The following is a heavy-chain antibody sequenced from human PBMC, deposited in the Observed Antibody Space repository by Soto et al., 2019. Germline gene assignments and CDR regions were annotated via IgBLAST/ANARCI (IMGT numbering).Heavy chain of an antibody. D-gene: IGHD6-6*01. CDR1: GYTFTSYD. Sequence: VASVKVSCKASGYTFTSYDINWVRQATGQGLEWMGWMNPNSGNTGYAQKFQGRVTMTRNTSISTAYMELSSLRSEDTAVYYCARAGYSSSSFVFRYYYDGMDVWGQGTTVIVSS. V-gene: IGHV1-8*01. J-gene: IGHJ6*02. CDR3: ARAGYSSSSFVFRYYYDGMDV. CDR2: MNPNSGNT.